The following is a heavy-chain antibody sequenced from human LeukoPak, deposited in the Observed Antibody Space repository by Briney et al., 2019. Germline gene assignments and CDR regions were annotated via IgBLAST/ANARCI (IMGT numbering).Heavy chain of an antibody. J-gene: IGHJ4*02. D-gene: IGHD5-12*01. V-gene: IGHV1-18*01. CDR3: ARVRGKHPGGYEFDY. CDR2: ISAYNGNT. CDR1: GYTFTSYG. Sequence: ASVKVSCKASGYTFTSYGISWVRQAPGQGLEWMGWISAYNGNTNYAQKLQGRVTMTTDTSTSTAYMELRSLRSDATAVYYCARVRGKHPGGYEFDYWGQGTLVTVSS.